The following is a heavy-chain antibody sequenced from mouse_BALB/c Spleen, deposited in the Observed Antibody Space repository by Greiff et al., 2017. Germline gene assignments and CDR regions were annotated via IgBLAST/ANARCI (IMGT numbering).Heavy chain of an antibody. D-gene: IGHD1-1*01. V-gene: IGHV5-6-5*01. CDR3: ARGLDYGSSLHY. CDR1: GFTFSSYA. J-gene: IGHJ2*01. CDR2: ISSGGST. Sequence: EVKLMESGGGLVKPGGSLKLSCAASGFTFSSYAMSWVRQTPEKRLEWVASISSGGSTYYPDSVKGRFTISRDNARNILYLQMSSLRSEDTAMYYCARGLDYGSSLHYWGQGTTLTVSS.